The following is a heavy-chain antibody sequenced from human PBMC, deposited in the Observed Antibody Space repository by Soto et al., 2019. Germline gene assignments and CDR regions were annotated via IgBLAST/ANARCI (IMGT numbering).Heavy chain of an antibody. V-gene: IGHV3-30*18. J-gene: IGHJ4*02. CDR2: ISYDGSNK. CDR3: AKPPLTYCGGDCYSQFDY. D-gene: IGHD2-21*02. CDR1: GFTLSSYG. Sequence: LGGSLRLSCAASGFTLSSYGMHWVRQAPGKGLEWVAVISYDGSNKYYADSVKGRFTISRDNSKNTLYLQMNSLRAEDTAVYYCAKPPLTYCGGDCYSQFDYRGQGTVVTVSS.